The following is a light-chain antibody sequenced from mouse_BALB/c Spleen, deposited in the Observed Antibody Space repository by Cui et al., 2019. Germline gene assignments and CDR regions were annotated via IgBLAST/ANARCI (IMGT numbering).Light chain of an antibody. CDR3: QQYHSYPYT. CDR2: GPC. J-gene: IGKJ2*01. Sequence: QLALTQSPATMSAAPGEKVTIPCSGSSSESYRYCDQQKPGSSPKPWIYGPCNLASGVPARFRGSTSGTSYSLTISSMEAEDAATYYSQQYHSYPYTFAGRTKLEIK. V-gene: IGKV4-61*01. CDR1: SSESY.